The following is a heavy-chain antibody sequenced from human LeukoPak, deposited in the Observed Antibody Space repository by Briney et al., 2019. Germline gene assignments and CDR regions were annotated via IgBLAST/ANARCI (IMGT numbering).Heavy chain of an antibody. J-gene: IGHJ3*02. CDR1: GGSISGGSYY. V-gene: IGHV4-61*02. CDR3: ARSYYDSSGWDAFDI. Sequence: SETLSLTCTVSGGSISGGSYYWSWIRQPAGKGLEWIGRIYTSGSTNYNPSLKSRVTISVDTSKNQFSLKLSSVTAADTAVYYCARSYYDSSGWDAFDIWGQGTMVTVSS. CDR2: IYTSGST. D-gene: IGHD3-22*01.